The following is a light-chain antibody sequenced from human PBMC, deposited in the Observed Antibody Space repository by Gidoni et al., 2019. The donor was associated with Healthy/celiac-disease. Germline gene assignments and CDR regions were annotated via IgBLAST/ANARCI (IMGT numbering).Light chain of an antibody. CDR1: QGISSY. CDR2: AAS. Sequence: IQLTQSPSSLSASVGDRVTITCRASQGISSYLAWYQQKPGKAPKLLIYAASTLQSGVPSRFSGSGSGTDFTLTISSLQPEDFATYYCQQLNSYPQITFGQGTRLKIK. CDR3: QQLNSYPQIT. J-gene: IGKJ5*01. V-gene: IGKV1-9*01.